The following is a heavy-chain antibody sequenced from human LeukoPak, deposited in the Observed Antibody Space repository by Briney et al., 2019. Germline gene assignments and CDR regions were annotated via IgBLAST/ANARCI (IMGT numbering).Heavy chain of an antibody. V-gene: IGHV1-69*05. J-gene: IGHJ6*03. CDR3: ARGTRYCSSTSCYTSDYYYYYMDV. CDR2: IIPIFGTA. Sequence: GASVKVSCKASGGTFSSYAISWVRQAPGQGLEWMGGIIPIFGTANYAQKFQGRVTITTDESTSTAYMELSSLRSEDTAVYYCARGTRYCSSTSCYTSDYYYYYMDVWGKGTTVTVSS. CDR1: GGTFSSYA. D-gene: IGHD2-2*02.